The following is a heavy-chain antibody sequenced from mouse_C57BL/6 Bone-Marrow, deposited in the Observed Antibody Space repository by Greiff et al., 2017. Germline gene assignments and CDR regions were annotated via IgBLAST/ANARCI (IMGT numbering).Heavy chain of an antibody. V-gene: IGHV1-85*01. Sequence: QVQLQQSGPELVKPGASVKLSCKASGYTFTSYDINWVKQRPGQGLEWIGWIYPRDGSTKYNEKFKGKATLTVDTSSSTAYMELHSLTSEDSAVYFCARLEFDGSSGDWYFDVGGRGTAVTVSA. CDR2: IYPRDGST. CDR3: ARLEFDGSSGDWYFDV. D-gene: IGHD1-1*01. CDR1: GYTFTSYD. J-gene: IGHJ1*03.